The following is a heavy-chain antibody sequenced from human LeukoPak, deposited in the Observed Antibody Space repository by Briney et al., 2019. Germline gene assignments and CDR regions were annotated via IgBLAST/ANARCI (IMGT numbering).Heavy chain of an antibody. J-gene: IGHJ4*02. CDR1: GGSISSGGYY. Sequence: SQTLSLTCTVSGGSISSGGYYWSWIRQHPGKGLEWIGYIYYNGSTYYNPSLKSRVTISVDTFKNQFSLKLSSVTAADTAVYYCARVDRSYDYDDYGYFDYWGQGTLVTVSS. V-gene: IGHV4-31*03. CDR2: IYYNGST. CDR3: ARVDRSYDYDDYGYFDY. D-gene: IGHD4-17*01.